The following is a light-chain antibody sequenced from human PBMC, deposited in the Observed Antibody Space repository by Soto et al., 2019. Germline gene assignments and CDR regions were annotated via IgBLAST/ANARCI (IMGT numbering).Light chain of an antibody. CDR3: AAWYDSLQGWV. J-gene: IGLJ3*02. CDR1: GSNIGSNT. V-gene: IGLV1-44*01. CDR2: SSD. Sequence: QSVLTQPPSASGTPGQRVTISCSGSGSNIGSNTVNWYQQLPGTAPKLLIYSSDQRPSGVPDRFSGSKSGTSASLAITGLRSEDEADYYCAAWYDSLQGWVFGGGTKLTVL.